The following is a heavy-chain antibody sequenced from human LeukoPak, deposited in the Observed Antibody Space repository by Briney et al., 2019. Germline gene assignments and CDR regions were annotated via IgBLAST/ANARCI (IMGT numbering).Heavy chain of an antibody. CDR1: GGSISGYY. CDR3: ARGIESYGDYGY. V-gene: IGHV4-4*07. CDR2: IYTSGNT. D-gene: IGHD4-17*01. Sequence: SETLSLTCTVSGGSISGYYWSWIRQPAGKGLEWIGRIYTSGNTNYNPSLKSRLTMSVDTSKNQFSLKLSSLTAADTAIYYCARGIESYGDYGYWGQGILVTVS. J-gene: IGHJ4*02.